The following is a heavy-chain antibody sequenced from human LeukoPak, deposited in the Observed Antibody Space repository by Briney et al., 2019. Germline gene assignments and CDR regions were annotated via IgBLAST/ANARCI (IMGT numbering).Heavy chain of an antibody. CDR2: IYYSGST. Sequence: SQTLSLTCTVSGGSISSGDYYWSWIRQPPRKGLEWIGYIYYSGSTYYNPSLKSRVTISVDTSKNQLSLKLSSVTAADTAVYYCARVMVGATSYFDYWGQGTLVTVSS. CDR1: GGSISSGDYY. CDR3: ARVMVGATSYFDY. V-gene: IGHV4-30-4*01. D-gene: IGHD1-26*01. J-gene: IGHJ4*02.